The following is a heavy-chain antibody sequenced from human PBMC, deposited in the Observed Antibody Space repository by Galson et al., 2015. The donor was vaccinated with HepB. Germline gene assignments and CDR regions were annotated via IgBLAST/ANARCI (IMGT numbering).Heavy chain of an antibody. CDR3: VPRSTYSGYDYGY. V-gene: IGHV3-64D*06. CDR1: GFTFSSYA. CDR2: ISSNGGST. Sequence: SLRLSCAASGFTFSSYAMHWVRQAPGKGLEYVSAISSNGGSTYYADSVKGRFTISRDNSKNTLYLQMSSLRAEDTAVYYCVPRSTYSGYDYGYWGQGTLVTVSS. D-gene: IGHD5-12*01. J-gene: IGHJ4*02.